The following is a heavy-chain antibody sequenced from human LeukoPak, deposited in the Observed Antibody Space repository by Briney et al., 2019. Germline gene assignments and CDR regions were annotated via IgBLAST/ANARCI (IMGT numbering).Heavy chain of an antibody. D-gene: IGHD3-9*01. CDR3: ARAQLPYDILTGYYPPYMDV. CDR1: GGSISSYY. J-gene: IGHJ6*03. CDR2: IYYSGST. V-gene: IGHV4-59*01. Sequence: SETLSLTCTVSGGSISSYYWSWIRQPPGKGLEWIGYIYYSGSTNYNLSLKSRVAISVDTSKNQFSLKLSSVTAADTAVYYCARAQLPYDILTGYYPPYMDVWGKGTTVTVSS.